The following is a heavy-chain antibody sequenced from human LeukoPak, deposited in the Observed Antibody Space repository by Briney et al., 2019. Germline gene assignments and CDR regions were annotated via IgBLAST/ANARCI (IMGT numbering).Heavy chain of an antibody. Sequence: GGSLRLSCAASGFTFSSYSMNWVRQAPGRGLEWVSSISSSSSYIYYADSVKGRFTISRDNAKNSLYLQMNSLRAEDTAVYYCARDQTKWEPLRRRDYYYMDVWGKGTTVTVSS. J-gene: IGHJ6*03. CDR2: ISSSSSYI. CDR1: GFTFSSYS. V-gene: IGHV3-21*01. D-gene: IGHD1-26*01. CDR3: ARDQTKWEPLRRRDYYYMDV.